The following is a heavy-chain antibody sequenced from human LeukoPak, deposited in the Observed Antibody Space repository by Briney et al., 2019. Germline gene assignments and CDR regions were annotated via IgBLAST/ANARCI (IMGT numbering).Heavy chain of an antibody. D-gene: IGHD6-19*01. Sequence: SETLSLTCAVYSGSFSGYYWSWIRQPPGKGLEWIGEINHSGSTNYNPSLKSRVTISVDTSKNQFSLKLSSVTAADTAVYYCAREGSAVAGAFDYWGQGTLVTVSS. V-gene: IGHV4-34*01. J-gene: IGHJ4*02. CDR2: INHSGST. CDR1: SGSFSGYY. CDR3: AREGSAVAGAFDY.